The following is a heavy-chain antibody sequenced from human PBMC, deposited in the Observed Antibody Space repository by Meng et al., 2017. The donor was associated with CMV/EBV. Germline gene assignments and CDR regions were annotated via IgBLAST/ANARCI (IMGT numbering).Heavy chain of an antibody. J-gene: IGHJ6*02. CDR1: GYTFTTYD. CDR3: ARTRIEVEPDGTKIKYYNYGMDV. V-gene: IGHV1-8*01. Sequence: ASVKVSCKASGYTFTTYDINWVRQATGQGLEWMGWMNPNSGNTGYAQEFQGRVTMTRVTSISTAYMELSSLTSDDTAVYYCARTRIEVEPDGTKIKYYNYGMDVWGQGTTVTVSS. CDR2: MNPNSGNT. D-gene: IGHD6-13*01.